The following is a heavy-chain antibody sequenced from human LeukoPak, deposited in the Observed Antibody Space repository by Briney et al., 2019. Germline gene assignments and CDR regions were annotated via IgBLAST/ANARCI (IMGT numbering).Heavy chain of an antibody. CDR1: GFTFSSFW. CDR3: ATGRQMGY. Sequence: GGSLRLSCAVSGFTFSSFWTSWVRQAPGKGLEWVANIKQDGSEKYYVDSVKGRFTISRDNAKNSLFLQMNSLRAEDTAVYYCATGRQMGYWGQGTLVTVSS. CDR2: IKQDGSEK. J-gene: IGHJ4*02. V-gene: IGHV3-7*03. D-gene: IGHD5-24*01.